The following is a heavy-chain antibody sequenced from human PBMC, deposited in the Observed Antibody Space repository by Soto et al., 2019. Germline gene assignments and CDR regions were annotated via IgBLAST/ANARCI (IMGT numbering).Heavy chain of an antibody. CDR2: IYPGDSDT. V-gene: IGHV5-51*01. D-gene: IGHD6-13*01. CDR3: ARTLAAAVSDAFDI. Sequence: GDSLKISCKGSGYSFTNYWIGWVRQMPGKGLEWMGIIYPGDSDTRYSPSFQGQVTISVDKSISTAYLQWSSLKASDTAMYYCARTLAAAVSDAFDIWGQGTMVTVSS. J-gene: IGHJ3*02. CDR1: GYSFTNYW.